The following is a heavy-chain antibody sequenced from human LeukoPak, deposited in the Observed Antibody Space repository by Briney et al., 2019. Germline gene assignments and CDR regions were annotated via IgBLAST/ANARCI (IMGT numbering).Heavy chain of an antibody. J-gene: IGHJ6*02. CDR3: ARDYSYSSDL. CDR2: INGDGSST. D-gene: IGHD3-22*01. V-gene: IGHV3-74*01. Sequence: PGGSLRLSCAASGFTFSPYWMHWVRQVPGKGLVWVSRINGDGSSTNYADSVKGRFIISRDNAKSTLYLQMNSLRADDTAIYYCARDYSYSSDLWGQGTTVTVSS. CDR1: GFTFSPYW.